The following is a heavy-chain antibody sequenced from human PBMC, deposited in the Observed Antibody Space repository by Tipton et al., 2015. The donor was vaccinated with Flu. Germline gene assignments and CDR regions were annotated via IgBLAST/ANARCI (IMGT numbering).Heavy chain of an antibody. V-gene: IGHV4-59*01. CDR1: GDSKTYSY. CDR3: ARVPRGDGFIGYYYGLDV. Sequence: TLSLTCTVSGDSKTYSYWTWIRQSPGKGLEWIGYVYFSGATGYNPSLRGRVTISVDTAKSQFSLRLSSVTAADTAIYYCARVPRGDGFIGYYYGLDVWGQGTTVTVSS. J-gene: IGHJ6*02. CDR2: VYFSGAT. D-gene: IGHD3-16*01.